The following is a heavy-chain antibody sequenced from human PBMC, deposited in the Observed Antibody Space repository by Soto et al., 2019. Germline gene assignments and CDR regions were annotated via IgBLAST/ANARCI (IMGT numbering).Heavy chain of an antibody. D-gene: IGHD4-17*01. CDR2: IYYSGST. V-gene: IGHV4-31*03. CDR3: PRGTHDYGGNGLDY. J-gene: IGHJ4*02. CDR1: GGSISSGGYY. Sequence: SETLSLTCTVSGGSISSGGYYWSWIRQHPGKGLEWIGYIYYSGSTYYNPSLKSRVTISVDTSKNQFSLKLSSETAADTAVYYCPRGTHDYGGNGLDYWGQGTLVTVSS.